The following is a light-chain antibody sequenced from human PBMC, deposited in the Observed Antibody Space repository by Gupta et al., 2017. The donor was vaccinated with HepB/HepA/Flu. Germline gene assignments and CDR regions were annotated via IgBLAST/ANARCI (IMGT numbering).Light chain of an antibody. CDR2: TAS. V-gene: IGKV1-39*01. J-gene: IGKJ1*01. CDR3: QQSYSLPRT. CDR1: QNIGSY. Sequence: DIQMTQSPSSLSAYVGERVTITCRADQNIGSYLNWYQQKPGKAPNLLIYTASSLQSGVPSRFSGSGSGTDFTLTISSLQPEDFATYYCQQSYSLPRTFGQGTKVEIK.